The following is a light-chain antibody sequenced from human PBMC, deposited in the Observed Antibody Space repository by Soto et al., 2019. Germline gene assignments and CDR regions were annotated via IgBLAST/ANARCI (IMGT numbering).Light chain of an antibody. CDR3: HQNGSSLLT. CDR2: GAS. J-gene: IGKJ3*01. V-gene: IGKV3-20*01. CDR1: QSVSSSY. Sequence: EIVLTQSPGTLSLSPRERATLSCRASQSVSSSYLAWYQQKPGQAPRLLIYGASSRATGIPDRFSGSGSGTDFTLTISRLEPEDFAVYYCHQNGSSLLTFGPGTKVDIK.